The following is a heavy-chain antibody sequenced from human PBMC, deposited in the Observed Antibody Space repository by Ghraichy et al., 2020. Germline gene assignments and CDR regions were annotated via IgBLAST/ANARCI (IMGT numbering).Heavy chain of an antibody. Sequence: GGSLRLSCAASGFTFSDYYMSWIRQAPGKGLEWVSYISSSGSTIYYAEYVKGRFTISRDNAKNSLYLQMNSLRAEDTAVYYCARESGPRGYDFWSWDVYYYYMDVRGKGTTVTVSS. D-gene: IGHD3-3*01. CDR3: ARESGPRGYDFWSWDVYYYYMDV. J-gene: IGHJ6*03. CDR1: GFTFSDYY. V-gene: IGHV3-11*01. CDR2: ISSSGSTI.